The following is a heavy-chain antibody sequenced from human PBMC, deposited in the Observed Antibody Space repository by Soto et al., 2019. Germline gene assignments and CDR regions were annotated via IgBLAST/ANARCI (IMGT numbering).Heavy chain of an antibody. CDR2: IYYSGSA. CDR3: ARDSGGYDFGSGSYQYYGMDV. Sequence: SETLSLTCTVSGGSISSYFWTWVPQPPGKGLEWIGYIYYSGSANYNPSLKSRVTISVDTSKNQVSLKVSSVTAADTAVYYCARDSGGYDFGSGSYQYYGMDVWGQGTTVTVSS. V-gene: IGHV4-59*01. CDR1: GGSISSYF. J-gene: IGHJ6*02. D-gene: IGHD3-3*01.